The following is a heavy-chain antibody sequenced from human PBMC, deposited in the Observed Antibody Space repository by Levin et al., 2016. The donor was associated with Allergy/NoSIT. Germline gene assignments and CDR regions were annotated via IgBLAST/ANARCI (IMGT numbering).Heavy chain of an antibody. V-gene: IGHV3-7*03. D-gene: IGHD3-3*01. CDR2: INPDGSAT. Sequence: WIRQPPGKGLESVSKINPDGSATYYVDSVKGRFTISRDNTKNSLSLQMDSLRVEDTAVYYCAKEEWFRFDFWGQGALVTVSS. CDR3: AKEEWFRFDF. J-gene: IGHJ4*02.